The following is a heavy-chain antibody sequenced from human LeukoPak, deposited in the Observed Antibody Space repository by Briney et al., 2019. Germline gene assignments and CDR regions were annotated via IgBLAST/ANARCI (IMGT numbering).Heavy chain of an antibody. CDR3: ARGSLELPRSVCDY. V-gene: IGHV1-2*02. CDR2: IIPSSGGT. D-gene: IGHD1-26*01. Sequence: GASVKVSCTASGYSFTNYYMQWVRQAPGQGLELMGWIIPSSGGTNYAQRFRGRVTMTRDTSISTVYMELSGLTSDDTAVYYCARGSLELPRSVCDYWGQGTLVTVSS. J-gene: IGHJ4*02. CDR1: GYSFTNYY.